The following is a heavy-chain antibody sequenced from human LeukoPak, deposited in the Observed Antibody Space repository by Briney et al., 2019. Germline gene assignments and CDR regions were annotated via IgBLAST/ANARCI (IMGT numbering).Heavy chain of an antibody. CDR2: ISSSGSTI. V-gene: IGHV3-48*03. CDR1: GFTFCSCE. D-gene: IGHD5-18*01. CDR3: ARDRATAMVI. Sequence: PGGSLRLSCAGSGFTFCSCEMNWVRQAPGKGLEWVSYISSSGSTIYYADSVKGRFTISRDNAKNSLYLQMNSLRAEDTAVYYCARDRATAMVIWGQGTLVTVSS. J-gene: IGHJ4*02.